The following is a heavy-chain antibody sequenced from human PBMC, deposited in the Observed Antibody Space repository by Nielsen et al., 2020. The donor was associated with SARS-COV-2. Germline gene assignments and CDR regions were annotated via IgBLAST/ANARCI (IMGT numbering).Heavy chain of an antibody. Sequence: SETLSLTCAVSGGSISSGGYSWSWIRQPPGKGLEWIGYIYHSGSTYYNPSLKSRVTISVDRSKNQFSLKLSSVTAADTAVYYCARAGGTILRYFDLWGRGTLVTVSS. V-gene: IGHV4-30-2*01. CDR2: IYHSGST. CDR1: GGSISSGGYS. CDR3: ARAGGTILRYFDL. J-gene: IGHJ2*01. D-gene: IGHD3-9*01.